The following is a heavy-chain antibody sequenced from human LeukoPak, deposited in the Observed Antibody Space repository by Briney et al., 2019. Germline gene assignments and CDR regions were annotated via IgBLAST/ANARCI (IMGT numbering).Heavy chain of an antibody. Sequence: GASVKVSCKASGGTFSSYAISWVRQAPGQGLEWMGRIIPIFGTANYAQKFQGRVTITTDESTSTAYMELSSLRSEDTAVYYCARERSSGRDLPPDYWGQGTLVTVSS. V-gene: IGHV1-69*05. J-gene: IGHJ4*02. D-gene: IGHD6-19*01. CDR1: GGTFSSYA. CDR2: IIPIFGTA. CDR3: ARERSSGRDLPPDY.